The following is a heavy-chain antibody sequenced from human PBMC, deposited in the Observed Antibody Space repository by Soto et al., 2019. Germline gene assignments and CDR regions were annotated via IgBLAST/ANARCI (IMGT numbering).Heavy chain of an antibody. CDR1: GGSVSSGSCS. CDR2: IYYSGST. D-gene: IGHD2-21*02. CDR3: ASVTANYYYGMDV. Sequence: HSGSVSLSGAVSGGSVSSGSCSWCWIRQPPGKGLEWIGSIYYSGSTYYNPSLKSRVTISVDTSKNQFSLKLSSVTAADTAVYYCASVTANYYYGMDVWGQGTTVTVSS. V-gene: IGHV4-39*01. J-gene: IGHJ6*02.